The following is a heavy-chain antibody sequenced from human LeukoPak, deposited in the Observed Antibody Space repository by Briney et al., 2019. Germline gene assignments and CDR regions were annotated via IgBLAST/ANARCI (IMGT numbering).Heavy chain of an antibody. CDR1: GGSITSDY. Sequence: SETLSLTCTVSGGSITSDYWSWIRQPAGKGLEWIGRIFTSGSTSYNPSLKSRVTMSLDTSKNQFFLKLSSVIAADTAVYFCSRGGANDLWGQGTLVTVSS. D-gene: IGHD4/OR15-4a*01. CDR3: SRGGANDL. J-gene: IGHJ5*02. CDR2: IFTSGST. V-gene: IGHV4-4*07.